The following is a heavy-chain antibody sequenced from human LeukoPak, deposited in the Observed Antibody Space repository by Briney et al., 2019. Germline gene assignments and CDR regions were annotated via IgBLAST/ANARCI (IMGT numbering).Heavy chain of an antibody. Sequence: KTSETLSLTCAVYGGSFSGYYWSWIRQPPGKGLEWIGEINHSGSTNYNPSLKSRVTISVDTSKNQFSLKLSSVTAADTAVYYCARHDLIWATAGRGRNTKFDYWGQGTLVTVSS. CDR1: GGSFSGYY. J-gene: IGHJ4*02. V-gene: IGHV4-34*01. CDR2: INHSGST. CDR3: ARHDLIWATAGRGRNTKFDY. D-gene: IGHD5-24*01.